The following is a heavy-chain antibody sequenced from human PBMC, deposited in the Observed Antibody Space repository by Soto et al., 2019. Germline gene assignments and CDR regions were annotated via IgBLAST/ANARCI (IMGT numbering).Heavy chain of an antibody. CDR3: AGGSSSYTLYGMDV. V-gene: IGHV1-3*01. Sequence: QVQLVQSGAEVKKPGASVKVSCKASGYTFISYAMHWVRQAPGQRLEWMGWINAGNGNTKYSQKFQGRVTIIRDTSANSAYMELSSLRSEDTAVYYCAGGSSSYTLYGMDVWGQGTTVTVSS. D-gene: IGHD2-2*02. J-gene: IGHJ6*02. CDR1: GYTFISYA. CDR2: INAGNGNT.